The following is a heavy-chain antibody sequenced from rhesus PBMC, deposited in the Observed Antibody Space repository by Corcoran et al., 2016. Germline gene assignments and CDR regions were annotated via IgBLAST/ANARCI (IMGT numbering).Heavy chain of an antibody. V-gene: IGHV4-122*02. CDR2: ISYSSDT. D-gene: IGHD3-9*01. Sequence: QVQLQESGPGLGKPSETLTLPCAVSGVSLTTGFHSYWNWIRQPPGKGLEWIGFISYSSDTNYNPSLKSRVTISRDTSGNQFFLKVTSVTAADTAIYYCATEDDPWGQGVLVTVSS. J-gene: IGHJ4*01. CDR1: GVSLTTGFHSY. CDR3: ATEDDP.